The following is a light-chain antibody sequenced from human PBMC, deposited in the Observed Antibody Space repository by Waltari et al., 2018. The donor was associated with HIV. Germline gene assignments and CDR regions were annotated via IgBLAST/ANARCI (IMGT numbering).Light chain of an antibody. J-gene: IGLJ2*01. Sequence: QSALTQPPSASGSPGQSVTLSCTPTPSGIGTHDYVSCHQQHPVNAPKPVIPEVTKRPSGVFYRCSCSKSGNTAFLTVSGHQAEDEADYYYSSFANRDGFYVLFGGGTRLTVL. CDR2: EVT. CDR1: PSGIGTHDY. V-gene: IGLV2-8*01. CDR3: SSFANRDGFYVL.